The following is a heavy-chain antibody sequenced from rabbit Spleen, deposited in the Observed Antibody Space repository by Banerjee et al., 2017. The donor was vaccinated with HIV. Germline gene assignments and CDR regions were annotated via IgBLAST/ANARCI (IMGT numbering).Heavy chain of an antibody. Sequence: QEQLVESGGGLVKPGASLTLTCTASGFSFSSGYDMSWVRQAPGKGLEWIGFIYAGSGGSTAYASWAKGRFTVSKTSATTVTLQMTSLTAADTSTYFCARGSAAMTMVITGYYFNLWGPGTLVTVS. V-gene: IGHV1S45*01. CDR1: GFSFSSGYD. J-gene: IGHJ4*01. CDR2: IYAGSGGST. D-gene: IGHD2-1*01. CDR3: ARGSAAMTMVITGYYFNL.